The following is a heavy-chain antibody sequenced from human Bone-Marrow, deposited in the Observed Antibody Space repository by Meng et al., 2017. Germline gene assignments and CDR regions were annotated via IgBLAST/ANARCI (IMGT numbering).Heavy chain of an antibody. Sequence: QVTLQPSRPRLVKPSQTLSLTGAISGDSVSSNRAAWHWIRQSPSRGLEWLGRTYYRSKWYTDYAVSVKSRITINPDTSKNQFSLQLNSVTPEDTAVYYCARGDYSSSPSFWGQGTLVTVSS. CDR3: ARGDYSSSPSF. D-gene: IGHD3-22*01. J-gene: IGHJ4*02. V-gene: IGHV6-1*01. CDR1: GDSVSSNRAA. CDR2: TYYRSKWYT.